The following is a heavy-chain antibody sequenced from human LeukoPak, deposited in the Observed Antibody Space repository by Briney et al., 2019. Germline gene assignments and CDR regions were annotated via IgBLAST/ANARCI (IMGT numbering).Heavy chain of an antibody. CDR3: ARDRGDGYNFRDFDY. CDR2: ISWNSGSI. CDR1: GFTFDDYA. D-gene: IGHD5-24*01. V-gene: IGHV3-9*01. J-gene: IGHJ4*02. Sequence: GGSLRLSCAASGFTFDDYAMHWVRQAPGKGLEWVSGISWNSGSIGYADSVKGRFTISRDNAKNSLYLQMNSLRAEDTAVYYCARDRGDGYNFRDFDYWGQGTLVTVSS.